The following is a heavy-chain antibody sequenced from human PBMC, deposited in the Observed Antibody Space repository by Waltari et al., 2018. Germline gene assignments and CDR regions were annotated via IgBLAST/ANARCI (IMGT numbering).Heavy chain of an antibody. D-gene: IGHD1-26*01. CDR2: TIPIFGTA. J-gene: IGHJ3*02. V-gene: IGHV1-69*06. CDR3: ARRSGSYWGHAFDI. Sequence: QVQLVQSGAEVKKPGASVKVSCKASGGTFSSYAISWVRQAPGQGLEWMGGTIPIFGTANYAQKFQGRVTITADKSTSTDYMELSSLRSEDTAVYYCARRSGSYWGHAFDIWGQGTMVTVSS. CDR1: GGTFSSYA.